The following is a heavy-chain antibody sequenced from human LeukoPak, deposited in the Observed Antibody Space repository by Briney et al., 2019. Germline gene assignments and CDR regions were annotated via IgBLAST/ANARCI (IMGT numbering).Heavy chain of an antibody. Sequence: ASVKVSCKASGGTLSSYAISWVRQAPGQGLEWMGGIIPIFGTANYAQKFQGRVTITADESTSTAYMELSSLRSEDTAVYYCARDLVVGATNCWGQGTLVTVSS. CDR2: IIPIFGTA. J-gene: IGHJ4*02. CDR3: ARDLVVGATNC. CDR1: GGTLSSYA. V-gene: IGHV1-69*13. D-gene: IGHD1-26*01.